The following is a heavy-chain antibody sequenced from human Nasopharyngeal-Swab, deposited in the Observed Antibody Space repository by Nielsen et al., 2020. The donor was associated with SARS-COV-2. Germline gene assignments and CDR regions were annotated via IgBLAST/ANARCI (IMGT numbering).Heavy chain of an antibody. V-gene: IGHV7-4-1*02. Sequence: ASVKVSCKASGYTFTSYAMNWVRQAPGQGLEWMGWINTNTGNLTHAQGFTGRFVFSLDTSVSTAYLQISSLKAEDTAVYYCARPGWEPYTYYYYGMDVWGQGTTVTVSS. CDR3: ARPGWEPYTYYYYGMDV. CDR1: GYTFTSYA. D-gene: IGHD1-26*01. J-gene: IGHJ6*02. CDR2: INTNTGNL.